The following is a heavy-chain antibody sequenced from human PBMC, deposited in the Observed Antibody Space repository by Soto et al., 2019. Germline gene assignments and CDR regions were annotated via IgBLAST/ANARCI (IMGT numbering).Heavy chain of an antibody. Sequence: SVKVSCKASGGTFSSYTISWVRQAPGQGLEWMGGIIPIFGTANYAQKFQGRVTITADESTSTAYMELSSLRSEDTAVYYCARGADCSGGSCYRYYFDYWGQGTLVTVSS. CDR2: IIPIFGTA. V-gene: IGHV1-69*13. D-gene: IGHD2-15*01. CDR3: ARGADCSGGSCYRYYFDY. CDR1: GGTFSSYT. J-gene: IGHJ4*02.